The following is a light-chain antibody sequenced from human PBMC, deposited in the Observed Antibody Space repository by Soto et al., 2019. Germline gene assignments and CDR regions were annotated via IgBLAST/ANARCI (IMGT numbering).Light chain of an antibody. J-gene: IGLJ1*01. CDR1: SSDVGGYNF. CDR2: EVT. CDR3: SSYSGTNNYV. Sequence: QSVLSQPPSASGSPGQSVTISCTGTSSDVGGYNFVSWYQQHPGKAPKLIIYEVTKRPSGVPDRFSGSKSGNTASLTVSGLQAEYETDYYCSSYSGTNNYVFGTGTKSPS. V-gene: IGLV2-8*01.